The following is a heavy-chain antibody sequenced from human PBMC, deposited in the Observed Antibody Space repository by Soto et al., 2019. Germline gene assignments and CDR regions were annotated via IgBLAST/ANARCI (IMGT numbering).Heavy chain of an antibody. CDR2: IHGSGSA. Sequence: QVQLQESGPGLVKPSETLSLTCTVSNGSISNFYWNWIRQSAGKGLEWIGRIHGSGSATYNPSLRSRVTMSVDTSKNQFSLKVNSVTGADTAVYYCARSSRKESWFDPWGQGTLVTVSS. CDR1: NGSISNFY. CDR3: ARSSRKESWFDP. V-gene: IGHV4-4*07. J-gene: IGHJ5*02. D-gene: IGHD6-13*01.